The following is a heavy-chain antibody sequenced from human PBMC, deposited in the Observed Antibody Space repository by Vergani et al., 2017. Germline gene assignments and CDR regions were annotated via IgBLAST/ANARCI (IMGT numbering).Heavy chain of an antibody. D-gene: IGHD6-13*01. CDR2: ISSSSSYI. Sequence: EVQLVESGGGLVKPGGSLRLSCAASGFTFSSYSMNWVRQAPGKGLEWVSSISSSSSYIYYADSVKGRFTISRDNAKNSLYLQMNSLRAEDTAVYYCARDSLTLSGIAAPLTWRNWDQGTLVIVSS. CDR1: GFTFSSYS. V-gene: IGHV3-21*01. CDR3: ARDSLTLSGIAAPLTWRN. J-gene: IGHJ4*02.